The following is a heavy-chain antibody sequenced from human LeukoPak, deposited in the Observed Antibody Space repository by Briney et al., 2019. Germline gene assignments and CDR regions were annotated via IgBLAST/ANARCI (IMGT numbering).Heavy chain of an antibody. J-gene: IGHJ4*02. Sequence: PGGSLRLSCAASGFTFSKYWMSWVRQAPGKGLEWVANIKQDGSEKYYVDSVEGRFTISRDNAKNSLYLQMNSLRAEDTAMYYCARVRFLERSQYYFDYWGQGTLVTVSS. CDR1: GFTFSKYW. CDR2: IKQDGSEK. CDR3: ARVRFLERSQYYFDY. D-gene: IGHD3-3*01. V-gene: IGHV3-7*01.